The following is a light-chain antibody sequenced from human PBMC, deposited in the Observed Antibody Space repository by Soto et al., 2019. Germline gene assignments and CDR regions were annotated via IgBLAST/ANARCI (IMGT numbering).Light chain of an antibody. V-gene: IGKV3-20*01. CDR2: DVS. J-gene: IGKJ1*01. Sequence: EIVLTQSPGTLSLSPGERATLSCRSSQSVSSSYLAWYQHKPGQAPRLLIYDVSSRATGIPDRFSGRGSGTDFTLTISRLEPEDFAGYYCQQYGSSPTFGQGTKVEIK. CDR3: QQYGSSPT. CDR1: QSVSSSY.